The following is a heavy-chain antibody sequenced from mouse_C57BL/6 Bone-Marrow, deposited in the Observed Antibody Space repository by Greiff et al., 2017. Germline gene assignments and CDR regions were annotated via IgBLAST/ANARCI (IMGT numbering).Heavy chain of an antibody. J-gene: IGHJ4*01. D-gene: IGHD2-2*01. Sequence: QVQLQQPGAELVKPGASVKLSCKASGYTFTNYWMHWVKQRPGQGLEWIGMMHPNGGSPDYNEKFKGEATLSVDKSARTAYMEFSSLTSEDTAVYYCAGSYGYDDYTMDCWGQETSVTVSS. CDR1: GYTFTNYW. CDR3: AGSYGYDDYTMDC. CDR2: MHPNGGSP. V-gene: IGHV1-64*01.